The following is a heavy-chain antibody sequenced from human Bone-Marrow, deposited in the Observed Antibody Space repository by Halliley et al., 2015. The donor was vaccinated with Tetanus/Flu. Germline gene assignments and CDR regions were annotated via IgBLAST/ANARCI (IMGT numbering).Heavy chain of an antibody. CDR3: ARLGRRDGNNYFY. V-gene: IGHV4-61*07. CDR2: IYDGGVN. J-gene: IGHJ4*02. Sequence: EWIGYIYDGGVNNYNPSLRSRVPMSVHTSKNQFSLNLTSVTAAAPAVYYCARLGRRDGNNYFYWGQGALVAVSP. D-gene: IGHD5-12*01.